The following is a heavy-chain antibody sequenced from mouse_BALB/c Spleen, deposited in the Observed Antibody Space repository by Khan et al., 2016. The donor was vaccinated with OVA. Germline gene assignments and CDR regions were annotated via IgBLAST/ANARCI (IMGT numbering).Heavy chain of an antibody. Sequence: VQLKESGGGLVQPGGSRKLSCAASGFTFSRFGMHWARQAPEKGLEWVAYISSGSSSIYYADTVKGRFTISRDNPKNTLFLQMTSLRSEDTAMYYCARDSNFDYWGQGTTLTVSS. V-gene: IGHV5-17*02. CDR2: ISSGSSSI. J-gene: IGHJ2*01. CDR3: ARDSNFDY. CDR1: GFTFSRFG.